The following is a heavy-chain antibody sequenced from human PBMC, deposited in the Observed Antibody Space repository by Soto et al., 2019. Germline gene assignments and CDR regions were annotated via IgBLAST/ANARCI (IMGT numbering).Heavy chain of an antibody. Sequence: SETLSLTCAVSGGSISGSYYYWGWLRQSPGRGPEWIGSVFYTGFTSYNPSLESRVSVSVDTSKNHFSLKVSAVTAADTAVYYCASSQKGYNWNYFDHWGQGALVTVSS. V-gene: IGHV4-39*01. CDR1: GGSISGSYYY. D-gene: IGHD1-20*01. CDR3: ASSQKGYNWNYFDH. CDR2: VFYTGFT. J-gene: IGHJ4*02.